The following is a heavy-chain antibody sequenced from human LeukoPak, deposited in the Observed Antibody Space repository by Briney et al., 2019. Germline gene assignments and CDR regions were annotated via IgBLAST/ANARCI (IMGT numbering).Heavy chain of an antibody. CDR1: GYTFTSYY. Sequence: EASVKVSCKASGYTFTSYYLHWVRQAPGQGLEWMGIINPSGASGGSTNYAQKFQGRITMTRDTSTSTVYMELSSLRSEDTAVYYRARIYDSSGYYGYWGQGTLVTVSS. CDR3: ARIYDSSGYYGY. CDR2: INPSGASGGST. V-gene: IGHV1-46*01. J-gene: IGHJ4*02. D-gene: IGHD3-22*01.